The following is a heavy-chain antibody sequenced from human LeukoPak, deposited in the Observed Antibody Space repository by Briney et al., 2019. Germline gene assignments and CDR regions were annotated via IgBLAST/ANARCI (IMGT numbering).Heavy chain of an antibody. V-gene: IGHV1-2*02. CDR3: AREAPNYFDY. CDR1: GYTFTGYY. CDR2: INPNSGGT. J-gene: IGHJ4*02. Sequence: ASVTVSFTASGYTFTGYYMHWVRQAPGQGLEWMGWINPNSGGTKYAQKFQGRVTMTRDTSISTAYMELSRLRSDDTAVYYCAREAPNYFDYWGQGTLVTVSS.